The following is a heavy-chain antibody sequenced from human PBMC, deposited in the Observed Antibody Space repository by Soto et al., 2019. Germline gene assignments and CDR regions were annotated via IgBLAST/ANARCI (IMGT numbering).Heavy chain of an antibody. CDR3: AKKGGIAVAGYYFDC. D-gene: IGHD6-19*01. CDR1: GCTFSSYA. J-gene: IGHJ4*02. Sequence: EVQLLESGGGLVQPGGSLRLSCAASGCTFSSYAMSWVRQAPGKGLEWVSAISGSGGSTYYADSVKGRFTISRDNSKNTLYLQMNSLRAEDTSVYYCAKKGGIAVAGYYFDCLGQGTLVTVSS. V-gene: IGHV3-23*01. CDR2: ISGSGGST.